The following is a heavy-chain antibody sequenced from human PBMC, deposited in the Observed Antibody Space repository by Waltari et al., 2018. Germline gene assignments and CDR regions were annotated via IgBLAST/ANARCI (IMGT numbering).Heavy chain of an antibody. V-gene: IGHV4-34*01. Sequence: VRLDQWGTELVAPWETLSLTCAVYEGSFSAIFWSCVRQAPGKGLEWIGEFNLGVKTDYNPSLKSRLFMSIDPSKNQFSLKLSSVTAADTAVYYCASPQQGVGATVAFDNWGQGTLVTVSS. CDR1: EGSFSAIF. D-gene: IGHD1-26*01. J-gene: IGHJ4*02. CDR3: ASPQQGVGATVAFDN. CDR2: FNLGVKT.